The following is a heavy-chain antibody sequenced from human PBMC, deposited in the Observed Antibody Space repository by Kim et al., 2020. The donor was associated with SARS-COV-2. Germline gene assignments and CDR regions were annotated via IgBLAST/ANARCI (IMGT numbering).Heavy chain of an antibody. CDR3: ARQETITIFGVVISPSWFDP. Sequence: SETLSLTCTVAGGSISSSSYYWGWIRQPPGKGLEWIGSSYYSGSTYDNPSLKRRVTISVDTSKNQFSLKLSSVTAADTAVYYCARQETITIFGVVISPSWFDPWGQGTLVTVSS. CDR1: GGSISSSSYY. V-gene: IGHV4-39*01. CDR2: SYYSGST. D-gene: IGHD3-3*01. J-gene: IGHJ5*02.